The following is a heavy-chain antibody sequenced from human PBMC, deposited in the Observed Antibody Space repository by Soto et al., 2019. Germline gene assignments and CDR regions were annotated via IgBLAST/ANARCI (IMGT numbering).Heavy chain of an antibody. CDR1: GGTFSTYA. D-gene: IGHD4-17*01. Sequence: QVQLVQSGAEVKKPGSSVKVSCKASGGTFSTYAISWVRQAPGQGLEWMGGIIPIFGTADYAQKFQGRVTITADEFTSTAYMELSSLRSEDTAVYYCARDRPRENYGGNCYYDMDVWGQGATVTVSS. J-gene: IGHJ6*02. V-gene: IGHV1-69*12. CDR3: ARDRPRENYGGNCYYDMDV. CDR2: IIPIFGTA.